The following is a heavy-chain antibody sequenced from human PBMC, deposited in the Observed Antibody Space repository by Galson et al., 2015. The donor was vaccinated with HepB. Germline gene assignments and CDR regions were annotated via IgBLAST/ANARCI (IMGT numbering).Heavy chain of an antibody. J-gene: IGHJ4*02. CDR2: INPSGAST. CDR1: GYTFISYY. D-gene: IGHD3-22*01. CDR3: ARAHYYDSSGYYSGTLYYFDY. Sequence: SVKVSCKASGYTFISYYMHWVRQAPGQGLEWMGKINPSGASTSYAQKFQGRVTMTRDTSTSTVYMELSSLRSEDTAVYYCARAHYYDSSGYYSGTLYYFDYWGQGTLVTVSA. V-gene: IGHV1-46*01.